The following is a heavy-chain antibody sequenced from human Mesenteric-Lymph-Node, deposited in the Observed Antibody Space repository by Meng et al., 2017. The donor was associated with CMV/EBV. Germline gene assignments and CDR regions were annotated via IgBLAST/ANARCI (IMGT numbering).Heavy chain of an antibody. J-gene: IGHJ4*02. CDR1: GGSVTNRSYY. CDR2: IYYSGST. D-gene: IGHD3-3*01. CDR3: ARVTLDYDFWGGSYYFDS. Sequence: SETLSLTCTVSGGSVTNRSYYWSWIRQPPGKGLEWIGRIYYSGSTNYNPSLKSRVTISVDTSKNQFSLKLSSVTAADTAVYHCARVTLDYDFWGGSYYFDSWGQGALVTVSS. V-gene: IGHV4-61*01.